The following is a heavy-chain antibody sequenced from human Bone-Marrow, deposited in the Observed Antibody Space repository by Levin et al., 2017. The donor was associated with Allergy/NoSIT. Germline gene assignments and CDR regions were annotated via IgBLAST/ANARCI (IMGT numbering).Heavy chain of an antibody. CDR2: IYYSGST. Sequence: SETLSLTCTVSGGSISSGGYYWSWIRQHPGKGLEWIGYIYYSGSTYYNPSLKSRVTISVDTSKNQFSLKLSSVTAADTAVYYCARDWVGAFDSWGQGTMVTVSS. D-gene: IGHD1-26*01. CDR3: ARDWVGAFDS. J-gene: IGHJ3*02. V-gene: IGHV4-31*03. CDR1: GGSISSGGYY.